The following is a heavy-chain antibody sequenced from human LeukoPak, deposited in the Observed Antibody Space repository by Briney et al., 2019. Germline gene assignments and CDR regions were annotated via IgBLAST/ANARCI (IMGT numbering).Heavy chain of an antibody. CDR1: GFTFSHYG. CDR3: ASEYSSTWIFDY. J-gene: IGHJ4*02. Sequence: GGSLRLSCAASGFTFSHYGMHWVRQAPGKGLEYVSAISSNGGSTFYANSVKGRLTISRDNSKNTLYLQMGSLRVEDMAVYYCASEYSSTWIFDYWGQGTLVTVSS. CDR2: ISSNGGST. V-gene: IGHV3-64*01. D-gene: IGHD6-13*01.